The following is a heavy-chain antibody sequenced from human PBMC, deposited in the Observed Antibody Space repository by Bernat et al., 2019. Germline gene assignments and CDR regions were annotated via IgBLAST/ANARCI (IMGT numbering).Heavy chain of an antibody. CDR3: AADRYYDFWSGYPYYYYYMDV. D-gene: IGHD3-3*01. V-gene: IGHV3-30*01. Sequence: QVQLVESGGGVVQPGRSLRLSCAASGFTFSSYAMHWVHQAPGKGLEWVAVISYDGSNKYYADSVKGRFTISRDNSKNTLYLQMNSLRAEDTAVYYCAADRYYDFWSGYPYYYYYMDVWGKGTTVTVSS. J-gene: IGHJ6*03. CDR2: ISYDGSNK. CDR1: GFTFSSYA.